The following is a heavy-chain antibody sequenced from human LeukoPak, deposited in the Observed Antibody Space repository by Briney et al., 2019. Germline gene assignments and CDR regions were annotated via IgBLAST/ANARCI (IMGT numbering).Heavy chain of an antibody. D-gene: IGHD6-13*01. V-gene: IGHV3-23*01. CDR1: GFTFSSYS. CDR2: ISGSGGST. Sequence: GGSLRLSCAASGFTFSSYSMNWVRQAPGKGLEWVSAISGSGGSTYYADSVKGRFTISRDNSKNTLYLQMNSLRAEDTAVYYCAKDYEYSSSWFTGAGAFDIWGQGTMVTVSS. CDR3: AKDYEYSSSWFTGAGAFDI. J-gene: IGHJ3*02.